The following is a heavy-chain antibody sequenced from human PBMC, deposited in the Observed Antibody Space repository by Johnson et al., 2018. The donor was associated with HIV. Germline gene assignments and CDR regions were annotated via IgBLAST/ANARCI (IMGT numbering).Heavy chain of an antibody. V-gene: IGHV3-30*04. J-gene: IGHJ3*02. CDR1: GFIFSSYV. Sequence: QVQLVESGGGVVQPGRSLRLSCAASGFIFSSYVMYWVRQAPGKGLEWVAVISYDGSNKYYADSVKGRFTISRDNSKNTLYLQVSSLRPEDTAIYYCARVGSPAELLPWAFDIWGLGTMVTVSS. CDR2: ISYDGSNK. CDR3: ARVGSPAELLPWAFDI. D-gene: IGHD1-14*01.